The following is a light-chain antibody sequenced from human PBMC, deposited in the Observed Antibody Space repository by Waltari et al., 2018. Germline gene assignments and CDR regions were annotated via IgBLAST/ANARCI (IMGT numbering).Light chain of an antibody. CDR2: AAS. CDR3: QQYNSYPLS. CDR1: QSISSY. Sequence: DIQMTQSPSSLSASVGDRVTITCRASQSISSYLNWYQQKPGNAPKLLIYAASSLLSGVPSRFSGSGSGTDFTLTISSLQPDDFATYYCQQYNSYPLSFGGGTRVEIK. J-gene: IGKJ4*01. V-gene: IGKV1-39*01.